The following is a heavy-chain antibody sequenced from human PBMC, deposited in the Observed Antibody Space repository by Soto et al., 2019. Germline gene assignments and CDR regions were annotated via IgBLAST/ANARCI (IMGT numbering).Heavy chain of an antibody. V-gene: IGHV3-23*01. Sequence: EVQLLESGGDLVQPGGSLRLSCAASGFTFSNFAMSWVRQAPGKGLEWVSVISGGGGTTYYADSVTGRFTISRDNSKNTLYLQMDSLRAEDTALYYCAKAMSTPSRPRNYFDYWGQGTLVTVSS. J-gene: IGHJ4*02. CDR2: ISGGGGTT. D-gene: IGHD6-6*01. CDR3: AKAMSTPSRPRNYFDY. CDR1: GFTFSNFA.